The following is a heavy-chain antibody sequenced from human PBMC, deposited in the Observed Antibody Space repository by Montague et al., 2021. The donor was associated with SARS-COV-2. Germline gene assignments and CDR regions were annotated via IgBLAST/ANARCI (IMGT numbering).Heavy chain of an antibody. CDR1: GGSISSGSYY. Sequence: TLSLTCTVSGGSISSGSYYWSWIRQPAGKGLEWIGRIPISGSTNYXPSLKSRVTISVDTSKNQFSLKLSSVTAADTAVYYCARDIAVASLFDYWGQGTLVTVSS. V-gene: IGHV4-61*02. J-gene: IGHJ4*02. CDR2: IPISGST. CDR3: ARDIAVASLFDY. D-gene: IGHD6-19*01.